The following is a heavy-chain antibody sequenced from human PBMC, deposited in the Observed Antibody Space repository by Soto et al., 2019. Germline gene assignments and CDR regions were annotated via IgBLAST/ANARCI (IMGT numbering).Heavy chain of an antibody. V-gene: IGHV4-4*07. J-gene: IGHJ5*02. CDR2: IYTSGST. CDR1: GGYISMYY. CDR3: ARETIGWFDP. Sequence: SATRSLTCPFSGGYISMYYWSWLRQPAGKGLEWIGRIYTSGSTNYNPSLKSRVTMSVDTSKNQFSLKLSSVTAADTAVYYCARETIGWFDPWGQGTLVTVSS.